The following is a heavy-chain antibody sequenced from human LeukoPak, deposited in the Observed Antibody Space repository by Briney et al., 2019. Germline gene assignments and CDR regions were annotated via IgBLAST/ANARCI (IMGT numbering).Heavy chain of an antibody. CDR2: INPNSGGT. V-gene: IGHV1-2*02. Sequence: ASVKVSCKASGYTFTGYYMHWVRQAPGQGLEWMGWINPNSGGTNYAQKFQGRVTMTRDTSISTAYMELSRLRSDHTAVYYCARDSSGMYYFDYWGQGTLVTVSS. CDR3: ARDSSGMYYFDY. CDR1: GYTFTGYY. J-gene: IGHJ4*02.